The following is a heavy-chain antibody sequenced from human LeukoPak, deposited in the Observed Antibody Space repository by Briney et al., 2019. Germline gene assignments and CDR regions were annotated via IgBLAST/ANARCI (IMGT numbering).Heavy chain of an antibody. Sequence: GGSLRLSCEAPGFTFSTFAMIWVRQPPGKGLEWVSSIFPSGGEIHYADSVRGRFTISRDNSKSTLSLQMNSLRAEDTAIYYCATYRQVLLPFESWGQGTLVTVSS. J-gene: IGHJ4*02. D-gene: IGHD2-8*02. CDR3: ATYRQVLLPFES. V-gene: IGHV3-23*01. CDR2: IFPSGGEI. CDR1: GFTFSTFA.